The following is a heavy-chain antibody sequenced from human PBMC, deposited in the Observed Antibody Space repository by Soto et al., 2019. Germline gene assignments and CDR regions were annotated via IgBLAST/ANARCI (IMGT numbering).Heavy chain of an antibody. V-gene: IGHV1-18*01. CDR3: ARLVSESELLRPDY. D-gene: IGHD1-26*01. Sequence: ASVKVSCKASGYTFTSYGISWVRQAPGQGLEWMGWISAYNGNTNYAQKLQGRVTMTTDTSMSTAYMELRSLRSDDTAVYYCARLVSESELLRPDYWGQGTLVTVSS. CDR1: GYTFTSYG. CDR2: ISAYNGNT. J-gene: IGHJ4*02.